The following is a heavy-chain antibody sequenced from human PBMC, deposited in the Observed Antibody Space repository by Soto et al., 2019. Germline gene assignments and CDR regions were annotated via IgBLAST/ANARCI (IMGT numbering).Heavy chain of an antibody. Sequence: PGGSLRLSCAASGFTFSSYAMHWVRQAPGKGLEWVAVISYDGSNKYYADSVKGRFTISRDNSKNTLYLQMNSLRAEDTAVYYCARDRHFYYFDYWGQGT. CDR1: GFTFSSYA. J-gene: IGHJ4*02. CDR2: ISYDGSNK. V-gene: IGHV3-30-3*01. CDR3: ARDRHFYYFDY.